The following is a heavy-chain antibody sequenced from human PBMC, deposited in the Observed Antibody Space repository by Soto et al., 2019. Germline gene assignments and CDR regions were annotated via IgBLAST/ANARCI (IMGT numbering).Heavy chain of an antibody. CDR2: INPKSGGT. V-gene: IGHV1-2*02. CDR3: ASNYYYSDSSGYYN. D-gene: IGHD3-22*01. J-gene: IGHJ4*02. Sequence: GASVKVSCKAPADTFTSYYMHWVRQAPGQGLEWMGWINPKSGGTNYAQKFQGRVTMTRDTSISTAYMELSSLRSDDTAVYYCASNYYYSDSSGYYNWGQGTLVTVSS. CDR1: ADTFTSYY.